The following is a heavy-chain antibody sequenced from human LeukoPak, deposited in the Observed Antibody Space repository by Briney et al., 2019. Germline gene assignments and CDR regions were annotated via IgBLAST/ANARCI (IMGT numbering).Heavy chain of an antibody. D-gene: IGHD6-19*01. CDR3: ARVTSSGWYYFDY. J-gene: IGHJ4*02. CDR1: GFTFSSYS. CDR2: ISSNGGST. Sequence: PGGSLRLSCAASGFTFSSYSMNWVRQAPGKGLEYVSAISSNGGSTYYANSVKGRFTISRDNSKNTLYLQMGSLRAEDMAVYYCARVTSSGWYYFDYWGQGTLVTVSS. V-gene: IGHV3-64*01.